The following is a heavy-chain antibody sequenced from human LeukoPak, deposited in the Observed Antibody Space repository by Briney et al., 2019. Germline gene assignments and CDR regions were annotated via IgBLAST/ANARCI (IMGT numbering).Heavy chain of an antibody. Sequence: EGSLRLSCAASGFTFSSYAMSWVRQAPGKGLEWVSAISGSGGSTYYADSVKGRFTISRDNSKNTLYLQMNSLRAEDTAVYYCAKQVVAARYYYYGMDVWGKGTTVTVSS. CDR3: AKQVVAARYYYYGMDV. J-gene: IGHJ6*04. V-gene: IGHV3-23*01. D-gene: IGHD2-15*01. CDR1: GFTFSSYA. CDR2: ISGSGGST.